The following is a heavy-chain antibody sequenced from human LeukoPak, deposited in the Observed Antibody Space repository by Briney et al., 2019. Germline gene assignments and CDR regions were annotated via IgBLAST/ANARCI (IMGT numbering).Heavy chain of an antibody. Sequence: ASVKVSCKASGYTFTSYAMNWVRQAPGQGLEWMGWINTNTGNPTYAQGFTGRFVFSLDTSVSTAYLQISSLKAEDTAVYYCARDSGDIYYYDSSGYYIFDYWGQGTLVTVSS. D-gene: IGHD3-22*01. J-gene: IGHJ4*02. V-gene: IGHV7-4-1*02. CDR1: GYTFTSYA. CDR3: ARDSGDIYYYDSSGYYIFDY. CDR2: INTNTGNP.